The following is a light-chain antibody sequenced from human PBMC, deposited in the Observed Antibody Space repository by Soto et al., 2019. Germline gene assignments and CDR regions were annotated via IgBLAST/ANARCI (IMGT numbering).Light chain of an antibody. CDR1: QSISSK. CDR2: GAS. J-gene: IGKJ5*01. V-gene: IGKV3-15*01. CDR3: QQYNIWSSIT. Sequence: EIVMTQSPATLSLSPGERATLSCRASQSISSKVGWYQQKPGQAPRLLIYGASTRATAVPPRFSGSGSGKEFTLTISSLQSEDFAVYSCQQYNIWSSITFGQGTRLEIK.